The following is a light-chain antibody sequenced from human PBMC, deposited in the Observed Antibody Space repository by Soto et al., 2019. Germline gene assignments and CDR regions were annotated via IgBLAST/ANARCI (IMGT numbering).Light chain of an antibody. CDR1: SSDVGGYNY. CDR3: SSYAGSNTWV. V-gene: IGLV2-8*01. Sequence: QSALTRPPSASGSPGQSVTISCTGTSSDVGGYNYVSWYRQHPGKAPKVMIYDVSTRPSGVPDRFSGSKSGNTASLTVSGLQAEDDADYYCSSYAGSNTWVFGEGTKLTVL. J-gene: IGLJ3*02. CDR2: DVS.